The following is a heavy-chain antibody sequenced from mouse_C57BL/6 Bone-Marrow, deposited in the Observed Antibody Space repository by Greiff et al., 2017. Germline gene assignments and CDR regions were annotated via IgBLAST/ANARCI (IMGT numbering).Heavy chain of an antibody. J-gene: IGHJ2*01. CDR1: GFTFSDYG. V-gene: IGHV5-17*01. CDR2: ISSGSSTI. CDR3: ARRRFFDY. Sequence: EVKLMESGGGLVKPGGSLKLSCAASGFTFSDYGMHWVRQAPEKGVEWVAYISSGSSTIYYADTVKGRFTISRDNAKNTLFLQMTSLRSEDTAMYYCARRRFFDYWGQGTTLTVSS.